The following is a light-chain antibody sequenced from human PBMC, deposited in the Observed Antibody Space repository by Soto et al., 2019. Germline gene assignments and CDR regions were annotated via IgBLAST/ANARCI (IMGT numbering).Light chain of an antibody. CDR3: LQDYNYAWT. V-gene: IGKV1-6*01. CDR1: QDIGNK. CDR2: SAY. J-gene: IGKJ1*01. Sequence: ASQMTQSPSSLSASVGDRVTITCRASQDIGNKLGWFQQKPGKAPELLLYSAYKLQSGVPSRFSGSGSGTDFTLTISSLQPEDFATYYCLQDYNYAWTFGQGTKVEIK.